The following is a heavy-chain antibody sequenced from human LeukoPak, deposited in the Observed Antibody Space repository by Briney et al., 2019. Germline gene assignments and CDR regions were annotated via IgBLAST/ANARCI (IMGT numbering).Heavy chain of an antibody. J-gene: IGHJ4*02. CDR3: ARGIVVVVGASDHFDY. CDR1: GFTFRTYW. Sequence: GGSLRLSCVASGFTFRTYWMNWVRQVPGKGLERVGTISPDGSDKYYVDSVKGRFTISRDNAKTSLYLQINSLRADDTALYFCARGIVVVVGASDHFDYWGQGTLITVSS. D-gene: IGHD2-15*01. V-gene: IGHV3-7*01. CDR2: ISPDGSDK.